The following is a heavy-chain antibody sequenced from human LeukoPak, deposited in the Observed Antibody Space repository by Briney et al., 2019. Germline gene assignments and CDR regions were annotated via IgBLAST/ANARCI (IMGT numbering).Heavy chain of an antibody. D-gene: IGHD3-22*01. CDR1: GFTFSSYA. Sequence: PGGSLRLSCSASGFTFSSYAMHWVRQAPGKGLEYVSAISTNGGSTYYADSVKGRFTISRDNSKNTLYLQMSSLRAEDTAVYSCARSSGYYSFDAFDIWGQGTMVTVSS. CDR3: ARSSGYYSFDAFDI. V-gene: IGHV3-64D*06. CDR2: ISTNGGST. J-gene: IGHJ3*02.